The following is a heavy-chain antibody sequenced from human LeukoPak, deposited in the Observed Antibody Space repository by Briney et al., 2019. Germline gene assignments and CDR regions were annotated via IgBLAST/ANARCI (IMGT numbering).Heavy chain of an antibody. V-gene: IGHV4-34*01. J-gene: IGHJ4*02. D-gene: IGHD3-3*01. Sequence: KPSETLSLTCAVYGGSFSGYYWSWIRQPPGKGLEWSGEINHSGSTNYNPSLKSRVTISVDTSKNQFSLKLSSVTAADTAVYYCARVGYRYYDFWSGYYREGTGAIGYWGQGTLVTVSS. CDR1: GGSFSGYY. CDR3: ARVGYRYYDFWSGYYREGTGAIGY. CDR2: INHSGST.